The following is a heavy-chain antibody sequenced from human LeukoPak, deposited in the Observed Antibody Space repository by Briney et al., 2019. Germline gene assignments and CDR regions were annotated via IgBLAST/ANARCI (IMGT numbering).Heavy chain of an antibody. CDR1: SGSISSYY. Sequence: SETLSLTCTVSSGSISSYYWSWIRQPPGKGLEWIGYIYYSGSTNYNPSLKSRVTISVDTSKNQFSLKLSSVTAADTAVYYCARNVLWFGPSHDAFDIWGQGTMVTVSS. J-gene: IGHJ3*02. CDR3: ARNVLWFGPSHDAFDI. CDR2: IYYSGST. D-gene: IGHD3-10*01. V-gene: IGHV4-59*01.